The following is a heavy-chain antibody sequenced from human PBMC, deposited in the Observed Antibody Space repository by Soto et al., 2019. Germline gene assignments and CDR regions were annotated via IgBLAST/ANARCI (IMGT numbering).Heavy chain of an antibody. CDR3: AKNRWTFSY. Sequence: PSETLSLTCTVSGASITSHYWTWIRQPPGKGLEWIGNIYYSGSTDYYNPSLKSRVSISLDTSKNQVSLKLSSITAEDTAVYYCAKNRWTFSYWGQGTLVTVS. J-gene: IGHJ4*02. CDR2: IYYSGST. V-gene: IGHV4-59*11. CDR1: GASITSHY. D-gene: IGHD3-3*01.